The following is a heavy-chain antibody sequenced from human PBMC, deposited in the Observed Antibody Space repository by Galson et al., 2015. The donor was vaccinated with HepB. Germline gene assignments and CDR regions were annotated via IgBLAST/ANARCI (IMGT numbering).Heavy chain of an antibody. J-gene: IGHJ2*01. CDR2: IYYSGST. D-gene: IGHD4-17*01. CDR1: GGSISSYY. CDR3: ASSDYGGYYWYFDL. Sequence: QVQLQESGPGLVKPSETLSLTCTVSGGSISSYYWSWIRQPPGKGLEWIGYIYYSGSTNYNPSLKSRVTISVDTSKNQFSLKLSSVTAADTAVYYCASSDYGGYYWYFDLWGRGTLVTVSS. V-gene: IGHV4-59*01.